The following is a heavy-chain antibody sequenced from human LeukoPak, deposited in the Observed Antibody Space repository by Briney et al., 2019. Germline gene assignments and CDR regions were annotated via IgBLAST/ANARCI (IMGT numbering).Heavy chain of an antibody. V-gene: IGHV4-39*02. D-gene: IGHD1-26*01. CDR2: IYYSGST. CDR1: GGSISSSSYY. J-gene: IGHJ3*02. Sequence: SSETLSLTCTVSGGSISSSSYYWGWIRQPPGKGLEWIGSIYYSGSTYYNPSLKSRVTISVDTSKNQFSLKLSSVTAADTAVYYCARECIVGGEDAFDIWGQGTMVTVSS. CDR3: ARECIVGGEDAFDI.